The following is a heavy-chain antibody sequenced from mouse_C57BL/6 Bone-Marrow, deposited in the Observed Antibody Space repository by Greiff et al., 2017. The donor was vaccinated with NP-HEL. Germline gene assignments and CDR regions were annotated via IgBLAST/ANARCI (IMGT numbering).Heavy chain of an antibody. CDR3: ARSGYYGSREVYAMDY. D-gene: IGHD1-1*01. CDR2: INPNNGGT. Sequence: EVQRVESGPELVKPGASVKIPCKASGYTFTDYNMDWVKQSHGKSLEWIGDINPNNGGTIYNQKFKGKATLTVDKSSSTAYMELRSLTSEDTAVYYCARSGYYGSREVYAMDYWGQGTSVTVSS. CDR1: GYTFTDYN. J-gene: IGHJ4*01. V-gene: IGHV1-18*01.